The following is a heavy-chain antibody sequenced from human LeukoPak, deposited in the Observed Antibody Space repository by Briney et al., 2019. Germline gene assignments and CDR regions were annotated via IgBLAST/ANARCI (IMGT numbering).Heavy chain of an antibody. CDR1: GFTFSSYA. V-gene: IGHV3-23*01. D-gene: IGHD3-10*01. CDR3: AKAFTMVRGAHDY. Sequence: GGSLRLSCAASGFTFSSYAMSWVRQAPGKGLEWVSGISGSGDSTYYADSVKGRFTVSSDNSKNTLYLQMNSLRAEDTAVYYCAKAFTMVRGAHDYWGQGTLVTVSS. CDR2: ISGSGDST. J-gene: IGHJ4*02.